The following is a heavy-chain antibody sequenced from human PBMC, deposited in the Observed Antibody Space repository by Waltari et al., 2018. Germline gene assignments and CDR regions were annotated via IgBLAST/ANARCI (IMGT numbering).Heavy chain of an antibody. CDR1: GFPFSGYS. CDR3: ARDSSGWYSGFDY. D-gene: IGHD6-13*01. CDR2: ISSISSYI. V-gene: IGHV3-21*01. J-gene: IGHJ4*02. Sequence: EVQLVESGGGLVKPGGSLRLYCAASGFPFSGYSMNWVRQAPGEGLEWVSSISSISSYIYYADSVKGRFTISRDNAKNSLYLQMNSLRAEDTAVYYCARDSSGWYSGFDYWGQGTLVTVSS.